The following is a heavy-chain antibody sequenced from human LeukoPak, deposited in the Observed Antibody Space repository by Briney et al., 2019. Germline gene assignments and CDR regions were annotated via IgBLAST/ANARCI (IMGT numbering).Heavy chain of an antibody. Sequence: GGSLRLSCAASGFTFSSYGMHWVRQAPGKGLEWVAVISYDGSNKYYADSVKGRFTIPRDNSKNTLYLQMNSLRAEDTAVYYCAKVSVAGTRYYYGMDVWGQGTTVTVSS. V-gene: IGHV3-30*18. CDR3: AKVSVAGTRYYYGMDV. CDR2: ISYDGSNK. D-gene: IGHD6-19*01. CDR1: GFTFSSYG. J-gene: IGHJ6*02.